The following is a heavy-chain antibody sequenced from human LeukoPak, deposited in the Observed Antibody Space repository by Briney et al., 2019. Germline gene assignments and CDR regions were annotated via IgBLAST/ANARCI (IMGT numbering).Heavy chain of an antibody. CDR3: AKSVIVVAKDGMDV. Sequence: GGSLRLSCAASGFTFSNYAMSWVRQAPGKGLEWLSTISGSGGSTYYADSVKGRFTISRDNSKNTLYLQMNSLRAEDTAVYYCAKSVIVVAKDGMDVWGQGTTVTVSS. D-gene: IGHD3-22*01. J-gene: IGHJ6*02. V-gene: IGHV3-23*01. CDR2: ISGSGGST. CDR1: GFTFSNYA.